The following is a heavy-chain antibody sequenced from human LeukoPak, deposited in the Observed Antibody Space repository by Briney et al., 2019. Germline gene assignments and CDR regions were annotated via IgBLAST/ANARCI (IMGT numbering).Heavy chain of an antibody. J-gene: IGHJ5*01. CDR1: GFTFSTYV. CDR2: ISSNGGST. CDR3: ARDRGRNWFDS. Sequence: PGGSLRLSCSVSGFTFSTYVMYWVRQAPGKGLEFVSTISSNGGSTYYADSVKGRFTTSRDNAKNSLYLQMNSLRAEDTAVYYCARDRGRNWFDSWGQGTLVTVSS. V-gene: IGHV3-64*04. D-gene: IGHD1-26*01.